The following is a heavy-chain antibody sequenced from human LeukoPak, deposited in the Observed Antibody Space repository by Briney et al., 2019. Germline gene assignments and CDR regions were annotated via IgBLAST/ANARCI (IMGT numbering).Heavy chain of an antibody. J-gene: IGHJ6*02. CDR2: SRDKARSYST. Sequence: PGGSLRLSCGASGFTFITYEMNWVRQAPGKGLEWVGRSRDKARSYSTEFAASVKGRFTTSRDDSNNSLYLEMNSLKTEDTAVYYCARGGCSVDKCNSREDYYYGLDVWGQGTAVIVSS. V-gene: IGHV3-72*01. CDR3: ARGGCSVDKCNSREDYYYGLDV. CDR1: GFTFITYE. D-gene: IGHD2-15*01.